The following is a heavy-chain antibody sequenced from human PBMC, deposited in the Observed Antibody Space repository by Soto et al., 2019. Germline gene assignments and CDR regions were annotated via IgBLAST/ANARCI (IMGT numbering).Heavy chain of an antibody. D-gene: IGHD3-16*01. CDR1: GGTFSSYA. Sequence: QVQLVQSGAEVKKPGSSVKVSCKASGGTFSSYAISWVRQAPGQGLEWMGGIIPIFGTADYAQKFQGRVATTADASTSTAYMELSSLRSEDTAVYYCASAWGPSYYFGMDVWGQGTTVTVSS. CDR2: IIPIFGTA. CDR3: ASAWGPSYYFGMDV. V-gene: IGHV1-69*12. J-gene: IGHJ6*02.